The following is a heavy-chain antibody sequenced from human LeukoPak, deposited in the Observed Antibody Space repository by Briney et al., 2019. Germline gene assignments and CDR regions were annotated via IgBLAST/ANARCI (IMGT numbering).Heavy chain of an antibody. CDR3: AKLSDLVGARFDY. V-gene: IGHV3-23*01. Sequence: PGGSLRLSCAVSGFTFRSYAMSWVRQAPGKGLEWVSVLSGSGGTTYYADSVKGRFTISRDNSKNTLYLQMNSLRAEDTAVYYCAKLSDLVGARFDYWGQGTLVTVSS. CDR2: LSGSGGTT. J-gene: IGHJ4*02. CDR1: GFTFRSYA. D-gene: IGHD1-26*01.